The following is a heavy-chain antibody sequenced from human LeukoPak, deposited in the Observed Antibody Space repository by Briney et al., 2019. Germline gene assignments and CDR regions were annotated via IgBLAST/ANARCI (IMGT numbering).Heavy chain of an antibody. J-gene: IGHJ4*02. CDR2: INHSGST. Sequence: SETLSLTCAVYGGSFSAYYWSWIRQPPGKGLEWIGEINHSGSTNYNPSLKSRVTISVDTSQNQFSLKLNSVTAADTAVYYCARRFGAWLSCDYWGQGTLVTVSS. V-gene: IGHV4-34*01. D-gene: IGHD5-24*01. CDR3: ARRFGAWLSCDY. CDR1: GGSFSAYY.